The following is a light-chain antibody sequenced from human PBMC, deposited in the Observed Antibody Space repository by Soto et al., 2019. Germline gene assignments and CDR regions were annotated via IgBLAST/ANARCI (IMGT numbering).Light chain of an antibody. J-gene: IGKJ1*01. CDR2: GAS. CDR3: EQYGSSPWT. CDR1: QSVSSSY. Sequence: EIVLTQSPGTLSLSPGERATLSCRASQSVSSSYLAWYQQKPGQAPRLLIYGASSRATGIPDRFSGSGSGTDFTLTISRLEPEDFAAYYCEQYGSSPWTFDQGTKVEIQ. V-gene: IGKV3-20*01.